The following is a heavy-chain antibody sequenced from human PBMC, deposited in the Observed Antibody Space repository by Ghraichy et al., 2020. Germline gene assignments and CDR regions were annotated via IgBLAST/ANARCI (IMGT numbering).Heavy chain of an antibody. V-gene: IGHV1-46*01. D-gene: IGHD2-15*01. CDR1: GYNFISYY. Sequence: ASAKVSCKASGYNFISYYMHWVREAPGQGLEWMGLINVSGGGTTYAQKFQGRVTMTSDTSTSTVYMQLSSLRSEDTAVYYCAHNGGYCRGGSCLGMDVWGQGTTVIVSS. J-gene: IGHJ6*02. CDR2: INVSGGGT. CDR3: AHNGGYCRGGSCLGMDV.